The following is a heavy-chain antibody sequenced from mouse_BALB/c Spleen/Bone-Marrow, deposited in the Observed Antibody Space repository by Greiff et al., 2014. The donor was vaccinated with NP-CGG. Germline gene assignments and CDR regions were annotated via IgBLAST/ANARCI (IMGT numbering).Heavy chain of an antibody. Sequence: QVQLQQSGPGLVQPSQSLSITCTVSGFSLSSYGVHWVRQSPGKGLEWLGVIWSGGSTDYNAAFISRLTISKDNSKSQVSFKMTSLQANDTAIYHCARNHRGYYFDYWGQGTTLTVSS. CDR2: IWSGGST. V-gene: IGHV2-2*02. CDR1: GFSLSSYG. CDR3: ARNHRGYYFDY. J-gene: IGHJ2*01. D-gene: IGHD3-1*01.